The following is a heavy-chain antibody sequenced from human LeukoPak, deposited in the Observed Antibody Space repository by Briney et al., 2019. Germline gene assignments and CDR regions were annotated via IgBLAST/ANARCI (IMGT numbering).Heavy chain of an antibody. CDR1: GYTFTSYY. CDR2: INPNSGGT. CDR3: ARGSRITIPAAILNDY. V-gene: IGHV1-2*02. Sequence: ASVKVSCKASGYTFTSYYMHWVRQAPGQGLEWMGWINPNSGGTNYAQKFQGRVTMTRDTSISTAYMELSRLRSDDTAVYYCARGSRITIPAAILNDYWGQGTLVTVSS. J-gene: IGHJ4*02. D-gene: IGHD2-2*02.